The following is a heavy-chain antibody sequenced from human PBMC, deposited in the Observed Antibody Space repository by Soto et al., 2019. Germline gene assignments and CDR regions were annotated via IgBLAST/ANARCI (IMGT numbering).Heavy chain of an antibody. D-gene: IGHD3-10*01. CDR3: AKDVQRRSGSYPSDY. V-gene: IGHV3-30*18. Sequence: GGSLRLSCAASGFTFSSYGMHWVRQAPGKGLEWVAVISYDGSNKYYADSVKGRFTISRDNSKNTLYLQMNSLRAEDTAVYYCAKDVQRRSGSYPSDYWGQGTLVTVSS. J-gene: IGHJ4*02. CDR1: GFTFSSYG. CDR2: ISYDGSNK.